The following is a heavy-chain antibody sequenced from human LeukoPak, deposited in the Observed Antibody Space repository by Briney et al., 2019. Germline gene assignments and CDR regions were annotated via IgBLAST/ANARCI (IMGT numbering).Heavy chain of an antibody. J-gene: IGHJ6*02. D-gene: IGHD4-17*01. Sequence: ASVKVSCKASGGTFSSYAISWVRQAPGQGLEWMGRIIPILGIANYAQKFQGRVTITADKSTSTAYMELSSLRSEDTAVYYCARDSPSNDYVDHYYYYGMDVWGQGTTVTVSS. CDR2: IIPILGIA. CDR3: ARDSPSNDYVDHYYYYGMDV. V-gene: IGHV1-69*04. CDR1: GGTFSSYA.